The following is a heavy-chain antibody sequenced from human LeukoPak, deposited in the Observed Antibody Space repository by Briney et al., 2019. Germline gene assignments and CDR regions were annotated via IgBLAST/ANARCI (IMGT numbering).Heavy chain of an antibody. CDR3: ARSPSYSSSWYALDS. V-gene: IGHV3-13*01. CDR1: GFTFSGYD. J-gene: IGHJ4*02. Sequence: PGGSLRLSCEASGFTFSGYDMHWVRQATGKGLEWVSAIGTTGDTYYSDSVRGRFTISRENAKNSLDLQMNSLRAGDRAVYYCARSPSYSSSWYALDSWGQGTLVTVSS. CDR2: IGTTGDT. D-gene: IGHD6-13*01.